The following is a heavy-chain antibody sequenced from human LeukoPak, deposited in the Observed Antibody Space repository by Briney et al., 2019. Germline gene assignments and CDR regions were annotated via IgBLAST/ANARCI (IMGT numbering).Heavy chain of an antibody. CDR3: ARVGEFFGDYNEYLDY. J-gene: IGHJ4*02. CDR2: IYTSGNT. CDR1: GGSISSGSYY. V-gene: IGHV4-61*02. D-gene: IGHD3-16*01. Sequence: SETLSLTCTVSGGSISSGSYYWSWIRQPAGKGLEWIGRIYTSGNTNYNPSLKSRVTISVDTSKNQFSLRLSSVTAADTAVYYCARVGEFFGDYNEYLDYWGQGTLVTVSS.